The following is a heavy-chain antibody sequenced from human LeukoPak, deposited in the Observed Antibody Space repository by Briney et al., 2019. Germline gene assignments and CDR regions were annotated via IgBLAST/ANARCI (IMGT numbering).Heavy chain of an antibody. CDR3: ASLGINWFDP. CDR2: IIPILGIA. CDR1: GGTFSSYA. Sequence: SVKVSCKASGGTFSSYAISWVRQAPEQGLEWMGRIIPILGIANYAQKFQGRVTITADKSTSTAYMELSSLRSEDTAVYYCASLGINWFDPWGQGTLVTVSS. J-gene: IGHJ5*02. V-gene: IGHV1-69*04. D-gene: IGHD3-10*01.